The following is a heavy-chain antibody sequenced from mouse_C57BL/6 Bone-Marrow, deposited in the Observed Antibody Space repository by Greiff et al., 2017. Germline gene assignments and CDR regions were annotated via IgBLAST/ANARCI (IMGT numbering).Heavy chain of an antibody. CDR1: GFTFSDYG. CDR2: ISSGSSTI. D-gene: IGHD1-1*02. V-gene: IGHV5-17*01. J-gene: IGHJ2*01. CDR3: ARRAYYRGYFDY. Sequence: EVQLVASWGCFLKPGWSLKLSCAASGFTFSDYGMHWVRQAPEKGLEWVAYISSGSSTIYYADTVKGRFTISRDNAKNTLFLQMTSMRSEDTAMYYCARRAYYRGYFDYWGQGTTLTVSS.